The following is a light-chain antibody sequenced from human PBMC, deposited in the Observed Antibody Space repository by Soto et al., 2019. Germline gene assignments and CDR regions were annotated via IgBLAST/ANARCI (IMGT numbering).Light chain of an antibody. Sequence: EIVLTQSPGTLSLSPGERATLSCRASQSISSNYLAWYQQKAGQAPRLLIYGASSRATGIPDRVSASGSGTDFTLTISRLEPEDFAVYYCQQFGSSQWTFGQGTKVEIK. CDR1: QSISSNY. J-gene: IGKJ1*01. CDR2: GAS. CDR3: QQFGSSQWT. V-gene: IGKV3-20*01.